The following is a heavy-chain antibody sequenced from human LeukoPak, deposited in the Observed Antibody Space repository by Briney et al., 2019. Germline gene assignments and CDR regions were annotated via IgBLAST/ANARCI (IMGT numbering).Heavy chain of an antibody. Sequence: PGGSLRLSCAASGFTFSSYWMSWVRQAPGKGLEWVANIKQDGSEKYYVDSVKGRFTISRDNAKNSLYLQMNSLRAEDTAVYYCARDRITIFGVVIASAIDVWGKGTTVTVSS. V-gene: IGHV3-7*01. CDR2: IKQDGSEK. D-gene: IGHD3-3*01. J-gene: IGHJ6*03. CDR1: GFTFSSYW. CDR3: ARDRITIFGVVIASAIDV.